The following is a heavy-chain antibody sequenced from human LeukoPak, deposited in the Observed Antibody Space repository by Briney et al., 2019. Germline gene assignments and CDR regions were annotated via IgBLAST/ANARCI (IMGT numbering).Heavy chain of an antibody. CDR3: AKDEVAPGSGGDYFDY. D-gene: IGHD3-10*01. Sequence: GGSLRLSCAASGFTFSSYAMSCVLQAPGKGLEGISVITRSGNTYYADSVKGRFTISRDNAKNTLYLQMNSLRAEDTAVYSCAKDEVAPGSGGDYFDYWGQGTLVTVSS. CDR2: ITRSGNT. CDR1: GFTFSSYA. J-gene: IGHJ4*02. V-gene: IGHV3-23*01.